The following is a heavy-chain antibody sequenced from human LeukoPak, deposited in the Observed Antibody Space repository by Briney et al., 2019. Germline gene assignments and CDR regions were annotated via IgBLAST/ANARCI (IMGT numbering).Heavy chain of an antibody. CDR2: INHSGST. D-gene: IGHD6-19*01. V-gene: IGHV4-34*01. CDR1: GGSFSGYY. Sequence: SETLSLTCAVYGGSFSGYYWSWIRQPPGKGLEWIGEINHSGSTNYNPSLKSRVTISVDTSKNQFSLKLSSVTAADTAVYYCAXXRRRSSGSLRATYNGGPYYMDVWGKGTTVTISS. J-gene: IGHJ6*03. CDR3: AXXRRRSSGSLRATYNGGPYYMDV.